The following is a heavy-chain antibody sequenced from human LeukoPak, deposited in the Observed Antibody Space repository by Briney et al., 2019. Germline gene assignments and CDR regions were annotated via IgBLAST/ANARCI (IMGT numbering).Heavy chain of an antibody. CDR2: IYHSGST. D-gene: IGHD6-13*01. V-gene: IGHV4-4*02. CDR1: GGSISSSNW. J-gene: IGHJ3*02. CDR3: ARYRWSSSWFLPNLKDAFDI. Sequence: SETLSLTCAVSGGSISSSNWWSWVRQPPGKGLEWIGEIYHSGSTNYNPSLKSRVTISVDKSKNQFSLKLSSVTAADTAVYYCARYRWSSSWFLPNLKDAFDIWGQGTMVTVSS.